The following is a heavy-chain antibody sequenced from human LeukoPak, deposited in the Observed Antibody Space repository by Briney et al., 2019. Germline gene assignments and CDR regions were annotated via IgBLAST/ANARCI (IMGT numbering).Heavy chain of an antibody. CDR1: GFAVSSNF. CDR3: ARDTRGIFDY. V-gene: IGHV3-53*01. Sequence: GGSLRLSCAASGFAVSSNFMSWVRQAPGKGLEWVSVIFSGGGTYYAESVKGRFTISRDNSRNTLYLQMNSLRVEDTAVYYCARDTRGIFDYWGQGTLVTVSS. J-gene: IGHJ4*02. D-gene: IGHD3-10*01. CDR2: IFSGGGT.